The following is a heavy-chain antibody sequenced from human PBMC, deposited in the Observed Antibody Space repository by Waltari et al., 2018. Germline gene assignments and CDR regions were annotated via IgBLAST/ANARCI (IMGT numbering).Heavy chain of an antibody. Sequence: EVQLVQSGAEVKKPGKSLKISCKGSGYSFTSYWIGWVLQMPGKGLEWMGIIYPGDSDTRYSPSFQGQVTISADKSISTAYLQWSSLKASDTAMYYCARLRRGFGVVIPTYFDYWGQGTLVTVSS. D-gene: IGHD3-3*01. CDR3: ARLRRGFGVVIPTYFDY. CDR2: IYPGDSDT. CDR1: GYSFTSYW. V-gene: IGHV5-51*03. J-gene: IGHJ4*02.